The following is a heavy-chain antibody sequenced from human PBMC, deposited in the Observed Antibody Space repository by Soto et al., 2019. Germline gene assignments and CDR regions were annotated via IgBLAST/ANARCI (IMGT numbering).Heavy chain of an antibody. CDR3: ASVPIGSGWYFDY. CDR2: IYYSGST. CDR1: GGSISSYY. J-gene: IGHJ4*02. D-gene: IGHD6-19*01. V-gene: IGHV4-59*01. Sequence: SETLSLTCTVSGGSISSYYWSWIRQPPGKGLEWIGYIYYSGSTNYNPSLKSRVTISVDTSKNQFSLKLSSVTAADTAVYYCASVPIGSGWYFDYWGQGTLVTVAA.